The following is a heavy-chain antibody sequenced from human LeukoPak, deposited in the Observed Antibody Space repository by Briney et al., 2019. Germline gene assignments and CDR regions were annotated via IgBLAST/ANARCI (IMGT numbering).Heavy chain of an antibody. CDR2: IRYDGSNK. D-gene: IGHD4-17*01. CDR1: GFTFSSYG. Sequence: GGSLRLSCAASGFTFSSYGMHWVRQAPGKGLEWVAFIRYDGSNKYYADSVKGRFTISRDNSKNTLYLQMNSLRAEDTAVYYCARDPPYGDYVDYWGQGTLVTVSS. J-gene: IGHJ4*02. V-gene: IGHV3-30*02. CDR3: ARDPPYGDYVDY.